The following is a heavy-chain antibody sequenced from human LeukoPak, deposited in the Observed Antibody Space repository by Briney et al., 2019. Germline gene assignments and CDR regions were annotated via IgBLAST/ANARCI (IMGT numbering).Heavy chain of an antibody. CDR1: GYTFTSYG. D-gene: IGHD6-13*01. CDR3: ARTLGIAAAGDDY. Sequence: ASVKVSCKASGYTFTSYGISWVRQATGQGLEWMGWMNPNSGNTGYAQKFQGRVTMTRNTSISTAYMELSSLRSEDTAVYYCARTLGIAAAGDDYWGQGTLVTVSS. J-gene: IGHJ4*02. V-gene: IGHV1-8*02. CDR2: MNPNSGNT.